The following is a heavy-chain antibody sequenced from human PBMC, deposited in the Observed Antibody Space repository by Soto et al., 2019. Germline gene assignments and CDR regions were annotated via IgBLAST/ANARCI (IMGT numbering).Heavy chain of an antibody. D-gene: IGHD3-16*01. J-gene: IGHJ6*03. CDR1: GDTFTGDE. CDR3: ARVPRGSRYFYYLDV. CDR2: MNLNGGNT. Sequence: QVQLVQSGAEVKKPGASVKVSCKASGDTFTGDEITWVRQATGQGLEWMGWMNLNGGNTGYAQTFQARVSRTGNPSISTAYMELSSLGSEDTAVYYCARVPRGSRYFYYLDVWGKGTTVIVSS. V-gene: IGHV1-8*01.